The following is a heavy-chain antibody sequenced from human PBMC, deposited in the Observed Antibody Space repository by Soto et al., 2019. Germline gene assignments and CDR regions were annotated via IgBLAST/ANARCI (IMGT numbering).Heavy chain of an antibody. V-gene: IGHV3-23*01. J-gene: IGHJ4*02. CDR2: ISFSGDNT. CDR3: VREGLRATTKGPYFDY. Sequence: EVQLLQSGGGSVQPGGSLRLSCVASGFTFSGYAMSWVRQAPGKGLEWVSTISFSGDNTYYADSVKGRFTISRDSSQNTLFLQMTSLRIEDTALYYCVREGLRATTKGPYFDYWGQGILVTVSS. D-gene: IGHD1-26*01. CDR1: GFTFSGYA.